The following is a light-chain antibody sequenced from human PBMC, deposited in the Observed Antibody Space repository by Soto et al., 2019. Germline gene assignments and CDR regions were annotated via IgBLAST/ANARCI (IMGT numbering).Light chain of an antibody. V-gene: IGLV2-14*01. Sequence: QSVLTQPASVSGSPGESITISCTGTSSDVGGYNYVSWYQQHPGKAPKLMIYEVSNRPSGVSNRFSGSKSGNTASLTISGIQAEDEADYYCSSYTSSSTLSYVFGTGTKVTV. CDR3: SSYTSSSTLSYV. J-gene: IGLJ1*01. CDR2: EVS. CDR1: SSDVGGYNY.